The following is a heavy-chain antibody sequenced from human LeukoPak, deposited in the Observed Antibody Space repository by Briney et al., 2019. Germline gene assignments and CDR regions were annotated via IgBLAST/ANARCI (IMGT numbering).Heavy chain of an antibody. CDR1: GFTVSSNY. V-gene: IGHV3-53*01. CDR2: LSSGGST. CDR3: ARVASVYLFDY. D-gene: IGHD5/OR15-5a*01. J-gene: IGHJ4*02. Sequence: RGSLRLSCAASGFTVSSNYMSWVRQTPGKGLEWVSVLSSGGSTYYADSVKGRFTISRDNSKNTLSLQMNSLRAEDTAVYYCARVASVYLFDYWGQGTLVTVSS.